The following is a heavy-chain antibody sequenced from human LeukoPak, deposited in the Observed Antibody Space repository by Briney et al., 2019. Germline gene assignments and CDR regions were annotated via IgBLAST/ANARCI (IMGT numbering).Heavy chain of an antibody. D-gene: IGHD1-26*01. Sequence: GGSLRLSCAASGFTFDDYGMSWVRQAPGKGLEWVSGINWNGGSTGYADSVKGRFTISRDNAKNSLYLQMNSLRAEDTALYYCAKATSDYYIYYYGMDVWGQGTTVTVSS. V-gene: IGHV3-20*04. CDR2: INWNGGST. CDR1: GFTFDDYG. CDR3: AKATSDYYIYYYGMDV. J-gene: IGHJ6*02.